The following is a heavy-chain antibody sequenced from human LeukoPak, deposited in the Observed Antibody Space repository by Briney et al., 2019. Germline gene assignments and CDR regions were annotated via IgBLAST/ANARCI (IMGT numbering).Heavy chain of an antibody. CDR1: GFTFDDYA. V-gene: IGHV3-20*04. CDR2: INWNGGST. Sequence: GGSLRLSCAASGFTFDDYAMNWVRQAPGKGLEWVSGINWNGGSTYYRDSVKGRFTISRDNAKNSLYLQMNSLRAEDTALYYCARDRDSSGYGFDYWGQGTLVTVSS. J-gene: IGHJ4*02. D-gene: IGHD3-22*01. CDR3: ARDRDSSGYGFDY.